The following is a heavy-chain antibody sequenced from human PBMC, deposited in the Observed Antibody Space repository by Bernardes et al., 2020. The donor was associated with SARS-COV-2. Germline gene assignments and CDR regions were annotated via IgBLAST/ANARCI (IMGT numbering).Heavy chain of an antibody. D-gene: IGHD1-7*01. CDR3: AKDRGWNYKFDY. J-gene: IGHJ4*02. CDR2: ISHDGTNE. V-gene: IGHV3-30*18. Sequence: GSSLKVSCAASGFTFSTYAMHWVRQAPGKGLEWVALISHDGTNEHYADSVKGRFTISRDNSKNTLYLQMNSLRGEDTAVYDCAKDRGWNYKFDYWGQGTLVTVSS. CDR1: GFTFSTYA.